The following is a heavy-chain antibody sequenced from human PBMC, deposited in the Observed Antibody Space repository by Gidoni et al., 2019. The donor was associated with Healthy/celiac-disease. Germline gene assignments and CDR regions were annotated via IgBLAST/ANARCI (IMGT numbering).Heavy chain of an antibody. J-gene: IGHJ5*02. D-gene: IGHD6-13*01. CDR1: VFTFSSYA. Sequence: EVQLLESGGGLVQPGGSLRLSCAASVFTFSSYAMSWVRQAPGKGLEWVSAISGSGGSTYYADSVKGRFTISRDNSKNTLYLQLNSLRAEDTAVYYCAKGRRIAAEGNWFDPWGQGTLVTVSS. CDR2: ISGSGGST. CDR3: AKGRRIAAEGNWFDP. V-gene: IGHV3-23*01.